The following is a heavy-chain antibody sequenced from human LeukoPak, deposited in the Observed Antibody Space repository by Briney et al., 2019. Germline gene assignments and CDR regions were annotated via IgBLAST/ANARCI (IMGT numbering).Heavy chain of an antibody. V-gene: IGHV3-23*01. J-gene: IGHJ4*02. CDR3: AKGLSGDYGSSGVERPFDY. CDR2: ISGSGGST. Sequence: PGGSLRLSCAASGFTFSSYAMSWVRQAPGKGLEWVSAISGSGGSTYYADSVKGRFTISRDNSKNTLYLQMNSLRAEDTAVYYCAKGLSGDYGSSGVERPFDYWGQGTLVTVSS. CDR1: GFTFSSYA. D-gene: IGHD4-17*01.